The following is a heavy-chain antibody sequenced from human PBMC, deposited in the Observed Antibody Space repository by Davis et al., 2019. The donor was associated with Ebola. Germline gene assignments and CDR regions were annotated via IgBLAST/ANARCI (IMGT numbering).Heavy chain of an antibody. Sequence: SETLSLTCTVSGGSVSSGYYYWSWVRQPPGKGLEWIGYIYYSGSTKNNPSLKSRVTISVDTSKNQFSLKLSSVTAADTAVYYCARGPGDSSSSYYYYGMDVWGKGTTVTVSS. J-gene: IGHJ6*04. D-gene: IGHD6-6*01. CDR1: GGSVSSGYYY. V-gene: IGHV4-61*01. CDR2: IYYSGST. CDR3: ARGPGDSSSSYYYYGMDV.